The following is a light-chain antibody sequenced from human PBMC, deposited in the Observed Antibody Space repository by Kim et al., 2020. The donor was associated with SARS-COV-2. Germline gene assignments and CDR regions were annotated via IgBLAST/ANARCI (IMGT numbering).Light chain of an antibody. V-gene: IGKV4-1*01. Sequence: DIVMTQSPDSLAVSLGERATINCKSSQSVLYSSNNKSYLAWYQQKPGQHPKLLIYWASTRESGVPDRFSGSGSGTDFTLTISSLQAEDLSVYYCQQYYSTRLTFGQGTKVDIK. CDR2: WAS. CDR3: QQYYSTRLT. J-gene: IGKJ1*01. CDR1: QSVLYSSNNKSY.